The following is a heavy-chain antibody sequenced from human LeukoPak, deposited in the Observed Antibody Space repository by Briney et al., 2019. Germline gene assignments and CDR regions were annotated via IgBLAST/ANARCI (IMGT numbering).Heavy chain of an antibody. CDR2: ISSTGSTI. V-gene: IGHV3-48*01. CDR3: AGSKAPFFYFDY. CDR1: GFTFSAYS. Sequence: GGSLRLSCAASGFTFSAYSLRWVRQAPGKGLEWLSYISSTGSTIYYAGSVKGRFTISRDNAKNSLYLQMNSLRAEDTAVYYCAGSKAPFFYFDYWGQGILVTVSS. J-gene: IGHJ4*02. D-gene: IGHD2/OR15-2a*01.